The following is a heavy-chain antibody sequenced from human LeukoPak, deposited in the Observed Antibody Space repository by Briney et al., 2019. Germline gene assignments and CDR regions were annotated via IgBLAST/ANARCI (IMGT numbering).Heavy chain of an antibody. CDR3: AKDRVSTVTTNYFDY. J-gene: IGHJ4*02. V-gene: IGHV3-23*01. CDR2: ISGSGGTT. D-gene: IGHD4-17*01. CDR1: GFTFSNYV. Sequence: AGGSLRLSCVAAGFTFSNYVMSWVRQAPGKGLEWVSSISGSGGTTYYGDSVKGRFTISRDNSRNTLYLQMNSLRAEDTAVYYCAKDRVSTVTTNYFDYWGQGTLVTVPS.